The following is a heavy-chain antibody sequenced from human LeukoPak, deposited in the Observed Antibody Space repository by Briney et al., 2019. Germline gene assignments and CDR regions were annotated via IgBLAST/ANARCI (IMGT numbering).Heavy chain of an antibody. CDR2: INHSGST. CDR3: ARGLYYYGSGSYYLDY. V-gene: IGHV4-34*01. J-gene: IGHJ4*02. D-gene: IGHD3-10*01. Sequence: SETLSLTCAVYGGSFSGYYWSWIRQPPGKGLVWIGEINHSGSTNYNPSLKSRVTISVDTSKNQFSLKLSSVTAADTAVYYCARGLYYYGSGSYYLDYWGQGTLVTVSS. CDR1: GGSFSGYY.